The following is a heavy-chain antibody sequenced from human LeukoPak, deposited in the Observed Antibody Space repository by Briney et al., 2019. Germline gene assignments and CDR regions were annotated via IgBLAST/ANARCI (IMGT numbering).Heavy chain of an antibody. D-gene: IGHD6-13*01. Sequence: GGSLRLSCAASGFTFSDYYMSWIRQAPGKGLDWVSYISSSGSTIYYADSVKGRFTISRDNAKNSLYLQMNSLRAEDTAVYYCARALPGSWHPSCDYWGQGTLVTVSS. V-gene: IGHV3-11*04. CDR1: GFTFSDYY. CDR2: ISSSGSTI. J-gene: IGHJ4*02. CDR3: ARALPGSWHPSCDY.